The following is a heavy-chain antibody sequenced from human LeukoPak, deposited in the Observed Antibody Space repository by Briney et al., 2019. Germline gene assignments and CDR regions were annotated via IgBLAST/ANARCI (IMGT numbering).Heavy chain of an antibody. Sequence: GGSLRLSCAASGFTFSSYEMNWVRQAPGKGLEWVSYISSSDGTIYYADSVKGRFTISRDNAKNSLYLQMNSLRDEDTAVYYCARDTLVYADSPDAFDIWGQGTMVTVSS. V-gene: IGHV3-48*03. CDR2: ISSSDGTI. J-gene: IGHJ3*02. CDR3: ARDTLVYADSPDAFDI. D-gene: IGHD4-17*01. CDR1: GFTFSSYE.